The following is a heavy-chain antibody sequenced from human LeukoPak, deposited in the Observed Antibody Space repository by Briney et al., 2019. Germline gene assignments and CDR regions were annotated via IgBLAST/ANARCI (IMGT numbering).Heavy chain of an antibody. CDR3: ARSFGWYALDV. J-gene: IGHJ4*02. D-gene: IGHD6-19*01. CDR2: VKVGGDT. V-gene: IGHV4-34*01. Sequence: SETLSLTCAVYGDSLDNLYWSWVRQSPGKGLEWIGEVKVGGDTKYNPSLESRVTMAADTSRNQFSLRLTFVTAADTAIYYCARSFGWYALDVWGQGALVTVSS. CDR1: GDSLDNLY.